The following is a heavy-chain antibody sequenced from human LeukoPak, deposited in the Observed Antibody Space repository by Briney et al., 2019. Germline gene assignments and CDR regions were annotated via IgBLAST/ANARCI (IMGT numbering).Heavy chain of an antibody. CDR3: AKGYYDSSVYPNWFDP. Sequence: SGGSLRLSCAASGFTFSSYAMSWVRQAPGKGLEWVSGISGSGGRTYYADSVKGRFTISRDNSKNALYLQMNSLRAEDMAVYYCAKGYYDSSVYPNWFDPWGQGTLVTVSS. CDR1: GFTFSSYA. D-gene: IGHD3-22*01. V-gene: IGHV3-23*01. J-gene: IGHJ5*02. CDR2: ISGSGGRT.